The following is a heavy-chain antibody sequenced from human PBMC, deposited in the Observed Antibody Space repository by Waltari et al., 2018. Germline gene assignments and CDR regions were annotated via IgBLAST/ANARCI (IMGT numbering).Heavy chain of an antibody. CDR1: GFTFSNAW. D-gene: IGHD3-22*01. CDR3: TTALYYYDSSGYTESNWFDP. Sequence: EVQLVESGGGLVKPGGSLRLPCAASGFTFSNAWMSWVRQAPGKGPAWVGRIKSKTDGGTTDYAAPVKGRFTNSRDDSKNTLYLQMNSLKTEDTAVYYCTTALYYYDSSGYTESNWFDPWGQGTLVTVSS. V-gene: IGHV3-15*01. J-gene: IGHJ5*02. CDR2: IKSKTDGGTT.